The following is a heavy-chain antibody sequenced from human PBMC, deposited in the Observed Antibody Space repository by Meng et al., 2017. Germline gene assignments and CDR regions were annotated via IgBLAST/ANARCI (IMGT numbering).Heavy chain of an antibody. CDR3: ARWLISAAPFDY. Sequence: EVELVGSGGGLVKPGGSLRLSCAASGFTFSSYSMNWVRQAPGKGLEWVSSISSSSSYIYYADSVKGRFTISRDNAKNSLYLQMNSLRAEDTAVYYCARWLISAAPFDYWGQGTLVTVSS. CDR1: GFTFSSYS. J-gene: IGHJ4*02. V-gene: IGHV3-21*01. CDR2: ISSSSSYI. D-gene: IGHD6-6*01.